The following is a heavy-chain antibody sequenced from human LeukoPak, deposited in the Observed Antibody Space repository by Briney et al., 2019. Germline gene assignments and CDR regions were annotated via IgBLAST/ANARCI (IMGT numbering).Heavy chain of an antibody. Sequence: GGSLRLSCAASGFTFDDYAMHWVRQAPGKGLEWVSGISWNSGSIGYADSVKGRFTISRDNAKNSLYLQMNSLRAEDTALYYCAKDRLGSGWYYFDYWGQGTLVTVSS. CDR3: AKDRLGSGWYYFDY. CDR1: GFTFDDYA. D-gene: IGHD6-19*01. CDR2: ISWNSGSI. J-gene: IGHJ4*02. V-gene: IGHV3-9*01.